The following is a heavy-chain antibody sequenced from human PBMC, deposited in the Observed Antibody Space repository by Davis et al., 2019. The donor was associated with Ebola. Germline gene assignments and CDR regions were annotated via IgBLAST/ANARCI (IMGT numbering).Heavy chain of an antibody. J-gene: IGHJ4*02. Sequence: ASVKVSCNASGYTFTNFGISWVRQAPGQGLEWMGRINPKSGATTYAQRFQGRVTMTRDTSSGTAYMDLGSLKSDDTAVYYCARGPAANAPLDYWGQGTLVTVSS. CDR2: INPKSGAT. D-gene: IGHD2-2*01. V-gene: IGHV1-2*02. CDR3: ARGPAANAPLDY. CDR1: GYTFTNFG.